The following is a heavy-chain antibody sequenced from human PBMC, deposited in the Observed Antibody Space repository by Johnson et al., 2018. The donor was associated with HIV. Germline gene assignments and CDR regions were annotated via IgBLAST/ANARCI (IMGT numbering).Heavy chain of an antibody. V-gene: IGHV3-30*02. CDR2: IRYDGSNK. J-gene: IGHJ3*02. D-gene: IGHD3-22*01. CDR1: GFTFSSYG. Sequence: VQLVESGGGVVQPGGSLRLSCAASGFTFSSYGMPWVRQAPGKGLEWVAFIRYDGSNKYYADSVQGRSTISRDKSKNTLYLQMNSLRAEDTAVYYCAKVSGYYDSLSAGWAFDIWGQGTMVTVSS. CDR3: AKVSGYYDSLSAGWAFDI.